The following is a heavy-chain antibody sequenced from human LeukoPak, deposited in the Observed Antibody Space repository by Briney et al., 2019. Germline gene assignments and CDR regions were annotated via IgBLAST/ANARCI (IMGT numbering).Heavy chain of an antibody. V-gene: IGHV1-69*13. CDR1: GGTFSSYA. CDR3: ARGDFTRGYYGSGSYLGPAFDY. D-gene: IGHD3-10*01. J-gene: IGHJ4*02. CDR2: IIPIFGTA. Sequence: ASVKVSCKASGGTFSSYAISWVRQAPGQGLEWMGGIIPIFGTANYAQKFQGRVTITADESTSTAYMELSSLRSEDTAVYYCARGDFTRGYYGSGSYLGPAFDYWGQGTLVTVSS.